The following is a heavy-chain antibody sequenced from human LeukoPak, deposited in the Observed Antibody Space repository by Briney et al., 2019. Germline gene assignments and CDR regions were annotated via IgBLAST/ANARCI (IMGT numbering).Heavy chain of an antibody. CDR3: ARVKRWLQPDAFDI. D-gene: IGHD5-24*01. Sequence: TSETLSLTCTVSGGSISSYYWSWIRQPPGKGLEWIGYIYYSGSTNYNPSLKSRVTISVDTSKNQFSLKLSSVTAADTAVYYCARVKRWLQPDAFDIWGQGTMVTVSS. J-gene: IGHJ3*02. CDR2: IYYSGST. V-gene: IGHV4-59*01. CDR1: GGSISSYY.